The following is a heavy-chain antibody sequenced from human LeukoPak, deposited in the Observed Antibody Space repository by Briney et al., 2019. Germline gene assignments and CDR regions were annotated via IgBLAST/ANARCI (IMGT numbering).Heavy chain of an antibody. J-gene: IGHJ3*01. Sequence: GGSLRLSCAASGFTFSSYGMHWVRQAPGRGLEWVPLFYSGGSTYYADSVKGRFTISRDNSKNTLYLQMTSLRAEDTAMYYCATSYYYDRPNSFDLWGQGTMVTVSS. CDR2: FYSGGST. CDR1: GFTFSSYG. D-gene: IGHD3-22*01. CDR3: ATSYYYDRPNSFDL. V-gene: IGHV3-NL1*01.